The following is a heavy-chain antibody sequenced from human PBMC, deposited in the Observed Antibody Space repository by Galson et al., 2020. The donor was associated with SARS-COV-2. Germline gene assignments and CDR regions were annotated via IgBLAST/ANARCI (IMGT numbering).Heavy chain of an antibody. CDR2: IYYSGST. CDR1: GGSISSSGYY. CDR3: AGSSRTIFGVVTNDY. V-gene: IGHV4-31*03. J-gene: IGHJ4*02. D-gene: IGHD3-3*01. Sequence: SETLSLTCTVSGGSISSSGYYWSWIRQHPGKGLEWIGYIYYSGSTYYNPSLKSRVTISVDTSKNQFSLKLSSVTAADTAVYYCAGSSRTIFGVVTNDYWGQGTLVT.